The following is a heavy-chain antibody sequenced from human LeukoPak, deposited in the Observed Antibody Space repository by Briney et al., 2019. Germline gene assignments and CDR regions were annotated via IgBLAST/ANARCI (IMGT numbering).Heavy chain of an antibody. J-gene: IGHJ4*02. CDR2: ISWNSGSI. V-gene: IGHV3-9*01. Sequence: GRSLRLSCAASGFTFDDYAMHWVRQAPGKGLEWVSGISWNSGSIGYADSVKGRFTISRDNAKNSLYLQMNSLRAEDTALYYCAKSVTLAVAASFDYWGQGTLVTVSS. CDR1: GFTFDDYA. D-gene: IGHD6-19*01. CDR3: AKSVTLAVAASFDY.